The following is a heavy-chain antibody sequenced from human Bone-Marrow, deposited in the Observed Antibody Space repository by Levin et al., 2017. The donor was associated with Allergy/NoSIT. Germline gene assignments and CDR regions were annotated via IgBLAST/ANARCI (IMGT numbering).Heavy chain of an antibody. CDR2: IDPSDSDS. Sequence: GESLKISCKGSGYSFTTNWISWVRQMPGKGLEWMGRIDPSDSDSTYRPSFQGHVTMSIDKSTSTAYLQWSSLTASDTAIYYCARQSTRNGWFNDAFDIWGQGTMVTVSS. CDR3: ARQSTRNGWFNDAFDI. V-gene: IGHV5-10-1*01. CDR1: GYSFTTNW. D-gene: IGHD6-19*01. J-gene: IGHJ3*02.